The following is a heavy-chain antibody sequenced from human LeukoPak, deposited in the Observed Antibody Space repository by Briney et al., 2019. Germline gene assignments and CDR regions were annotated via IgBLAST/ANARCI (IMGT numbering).Heavy chain of an antibody. CDR2: IYASGST. J-gene: IGHJ4*02. CDR1: GGSISGYT. D-gene: IGHD1-26*01. Sequence: SETLSLTCTVSGGSISGYTWSWIRQPAGKGLEWIGRIYASGSTNYNPSLQGRVTMSVDTSRGQFFLMVHSVTAADTAVYYCARGVVGATAFAYWGQGTVVTASS. V-gene: IGHV4-4*07. CDR3: ARGVVGATAFAY.